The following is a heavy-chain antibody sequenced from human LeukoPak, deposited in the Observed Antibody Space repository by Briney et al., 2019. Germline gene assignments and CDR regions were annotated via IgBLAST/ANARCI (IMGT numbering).Heavy chain of an antibody. CDR2: INGGKGNT. J-gene: IGHJ4*02. CDR1: GYTFTSYA. CDR3: ARASFCGGDCYFDY. Sequence: ASVKVSCKASGYTFTSYAMHWVRQAPGQRLEWMGWINGGKGNTKYSQKFQGRVTITRDTSASTAYMELSSLRSEDTAVYYCARASFCGGDCYFDYWGQGTLVTVSS. D-gene: IGHD2-21*01. V-gene: IGHV1-3*01.